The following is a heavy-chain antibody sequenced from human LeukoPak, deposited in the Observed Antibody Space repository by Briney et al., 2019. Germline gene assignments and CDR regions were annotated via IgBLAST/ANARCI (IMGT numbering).Heavy chain of an antibody. J-gene: IGHJ4*02. CDR2: ISISGSKT. CDR3: ANEIRPNDY. V-gene: IGHV3-23*01. D-gene: IGHD4-17*01. CDR1: EFDFSSHA. Sequence: GGSLRLSCAASEFDFSSHAMTWVRQAPGKGLEWVSAISISGSKTYYADSVKGRFTISRDNSKNTLYLQMNSLRAEDTAVYYCANEIRPNDYWGKGTQVTASS.